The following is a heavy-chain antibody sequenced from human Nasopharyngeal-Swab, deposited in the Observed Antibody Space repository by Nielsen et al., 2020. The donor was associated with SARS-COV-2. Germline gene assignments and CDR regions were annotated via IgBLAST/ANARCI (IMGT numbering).Heavy chain of an antibody. J-gene: IGHJ6*02. D-gene: IGHD6-13*01. CDR3: ARLRLPSSWYGYYYYGIDV. CDR2: IIPIFGTA. CDR1: GGTFSSYA. Sequence: SVKVSCKASGGTFSSYAISWVRQAPGQGLEWMGGIIPIFGTANYAQKFQGRVTITADESTSTAYMELSSLRSEDTAVYYCARLRLPSSWYGYYYYGIDVWGQGTTVTVSS. V-gene: IGHV1-69*13.